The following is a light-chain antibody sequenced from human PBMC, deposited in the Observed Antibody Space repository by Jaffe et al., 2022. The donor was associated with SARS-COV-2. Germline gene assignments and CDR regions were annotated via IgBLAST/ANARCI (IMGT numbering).Light chain of an antibody. Sequence: DIQMTQSPSSLSASVGDRVTISCRASQSIDSYLNWYQQKPGKAPKLLIYAASSLQSGVPSRFSGSGSGTDFTLTISSLQVEDFATYYCQQTYSTPLTFGGGTKVEIK. J-gene: IGKJ4*01. CDR3: QQTYSTPLT. CDR2: AAS. CDR1: QSIDSY. V-gene: IGKV1-39*01.